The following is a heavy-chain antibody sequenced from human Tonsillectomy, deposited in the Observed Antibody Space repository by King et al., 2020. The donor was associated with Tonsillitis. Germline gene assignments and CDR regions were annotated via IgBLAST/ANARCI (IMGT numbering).Heavy chain of an antibody. CDR1: GFTFSNAW. CDR2: IKSKTDGGTT. J-gene: IGHJ4*02. Sequence: VQLVESRGGLVKPGGSLRLSCAGSGFTFSNAWMSWVRQAPGKGLEWVGRIKSKTDGGTTDYAAPVKGRFTISRDDSKKTLYLQMNSLKTEDTAVYYCPTPTFGGVIVRDYWGQGTLVTVSS. CDR3: PTPTFGGVIVRDY. D-gene: IGHD3-16*02. V-gene: IGHV3-15*01.